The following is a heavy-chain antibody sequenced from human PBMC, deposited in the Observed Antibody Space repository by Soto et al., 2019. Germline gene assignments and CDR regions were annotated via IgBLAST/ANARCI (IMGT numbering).Heavy chain of an antibody. CDR2: ISSSGRYT. D-gene: IGHD2-21*01. J-gene: IGHJ5*02. CDR3: ENETVFFESRTGYSSNSPRRFDP. V-gene: IGHV3-21*05. CDR1: GFTFSDFN. Sequence: PGGSLRLSCAASGFTFSDFNMNWVRQAPGKGLEWISYISSSGRYTYYTDSVKGRFTISRDNANNSLFLQMTSLVDEDSAVYYCENETVFFESRTGYSSNSPRRFDPWGPGTLVTVSS.